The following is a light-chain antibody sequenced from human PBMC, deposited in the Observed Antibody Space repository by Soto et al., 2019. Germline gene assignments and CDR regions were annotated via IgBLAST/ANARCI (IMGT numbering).Light chain of an antibody. J-gene: IGLJ1*01. CDR1: SSDVGGYNY. CDR3: NSYAGSNNFL. V-gene: IGLV2-8*01. Sequence: QSALTQPPSASGSPGQSVTISCTGTSSDVGGYNYVSWYQQHPAKAPKLMIYEVSKRPSGVPDRFSGSKSGNTASLTVSGLQAEDEADYYCNSYAGSNNFLFGTGTKLTVL. CDR2: EVS.